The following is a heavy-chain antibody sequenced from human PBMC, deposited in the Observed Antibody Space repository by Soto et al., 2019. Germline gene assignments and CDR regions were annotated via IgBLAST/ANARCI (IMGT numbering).Heavy chain of an antibody. CDR3: ARAGRPYYDILTGYSFDAFDI. D-gene: IGHD3-9*01. CDR1: GFTFSSYS. J-gene: IGHJ3*02. V-gene: IGHV3-21*01. Sequence: EVQLVESGGGLVKPGGSLRLSCAASGFTFSSYSMNWVRQAPGKGLEWVSSISSSSSYIYYADSVKGRFTISRDNAKNSRYLQMNSLRAEDTAVYYCARAGRPYYDILTGYSFDAFDIWGQGTMVTVSS. CDR2: ISSSSSYI.